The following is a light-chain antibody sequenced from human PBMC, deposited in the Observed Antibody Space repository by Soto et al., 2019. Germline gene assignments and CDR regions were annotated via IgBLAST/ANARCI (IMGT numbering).Light chain of an antibody. CDR1: QSISRW. V-gene: IGKV1-5*03. CDR3: QLYNSYSSIT. CDR2: KSS. J-gene: IGKJ5*01. Sequence: DIQITQSPSMLSAFVGYRVTITCRASQSISRWLAWYQQKPGKAPKLLIYKSSTLQSGVQSRFSGSGTGTEFTLTISSLQPDDFGTYYCQLYNSYSSITFGQGTRLEIK.